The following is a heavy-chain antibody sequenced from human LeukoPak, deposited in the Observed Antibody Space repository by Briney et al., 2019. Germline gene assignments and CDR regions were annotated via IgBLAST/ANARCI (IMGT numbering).Heavy chain of an antibody. CDR2: INHSGST. Sequence: PSETLSLTCAVYGGSFSGYHWSWIRQPPGKGLEWIGEINHSGSTNYNPSLKSRVTISVDTSKNQFSLKLSSVTAADTAVYYCARGLTRLYYYDSSGYFDYWGQGTLVTVSS. CDR3: ARGLTRLYYYDSSGYFDY. CDR1: GGSFSGYH. V-gene: IGHV4-34*01. D-gene: IGHD3-22*01. J-gene: IGHJ4*02.